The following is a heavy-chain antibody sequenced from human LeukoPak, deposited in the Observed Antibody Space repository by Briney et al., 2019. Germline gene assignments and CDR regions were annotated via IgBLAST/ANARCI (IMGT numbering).Heavy chain of an antibody. CDR3: ARVDYGDYGDWFDP. J-gene: IGHJ5*02. Sequence: SETLSLTCAVYGGSFSGYYWSWIRQPPGKGLEWIGEINHSGSTNYNPSLKSRVTISVDTPKNQFSLKLSSVTAADTAVYYCARVDYGDYGDWFDPWGQGTLVTVSS. V-gene: IGHV4-34*01. CDR2: INHSGST. CDR1: GGSFSGYY. D-gene: IGHD4-17*01.